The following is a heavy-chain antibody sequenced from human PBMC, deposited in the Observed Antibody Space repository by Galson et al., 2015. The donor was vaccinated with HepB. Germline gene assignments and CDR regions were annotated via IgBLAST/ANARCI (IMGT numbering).Heavy chain of an antibody. CDR1: EFTVSSNC. CDR3: ARCGVDYYGSGSYYKRVYYYYYYMDV. CDR2: IYSGGST. V-gene: IGHV3-53*01. D-gene: IGHD3-10*01. J-gene: IGHJ6*03. Sequence: SLRLSCAASEFTVSSNCMSWVRQAPGKGLEWVSVIYSGGSTYYADSVKGRFTISRDNSKNTLYLQMNSLRAEDTAVYYCARCGVDYYGSGSYYKRVYYYYYYMDVWGKGTTVTVSS.